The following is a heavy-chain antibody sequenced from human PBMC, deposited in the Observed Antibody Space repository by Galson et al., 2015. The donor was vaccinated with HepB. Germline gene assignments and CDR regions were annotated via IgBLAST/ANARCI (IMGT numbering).Heavy chain of an antibody. CDR1: GYTFVSYG. V-gene: IGHV1-18*01. D-gene: IGHD1-26*01. Sequence: SVKVSCKASGYTFVSYGISWVRQAPGQGLEWMGGISAYNANTNYAQKLQGRVSMTTDTSTNTAYMELRSLRSDDTAVYWCARALSGSCFDGYDIWGQGTKVTVSS. CDR3: ARALSGSCFDGYDI. J-gene: IGHJ3*02. CDR2: ISAYNANT.